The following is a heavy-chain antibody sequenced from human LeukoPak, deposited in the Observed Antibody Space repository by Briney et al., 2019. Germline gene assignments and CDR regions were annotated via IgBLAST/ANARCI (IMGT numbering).Heavy chain of an antibody. V-gene: IGHV1-69*05. CDR1: GGTFSSYA. CDR2: IIPIFGTA. CDR3: ARTVVTFGGVIADPFDY. D-gene: IGHD3-16*02. Sequence: ASVKVSCKASGGTFSSYAISWVRQAPGQGLEWMGGIIPIFGTANYAQEFQGRVTITRDTSASTAYMELSSLRSEDMAVYYCARTVVTFGGVIADPFDYWGQGTLVTVSS. J-gene: IGHJ4*02.